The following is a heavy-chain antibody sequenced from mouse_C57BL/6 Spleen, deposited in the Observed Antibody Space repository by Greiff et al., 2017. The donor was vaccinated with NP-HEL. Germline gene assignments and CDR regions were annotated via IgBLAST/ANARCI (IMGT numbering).Heavy chain of an antibody. Sequence: EVKLVESGGGLVQSGRSLRLSCATSGFTFSDFYMEWVRQAPGKGLEWIAASRNKANDYTTEYSASVKGRFIVSRDTSQSILYLQMNALRAEDTAIYYCARGLYYSNYRSGDWYFDVWGTGTTVTVSS. V-gene: IGHV7-1*01. J-gene: IGHJ1*03. D-gene: IGHD2-5*01. CDR3: ARGLYYSNYRSGDWYFDV. CDR2: SRNKANDYTT. CDR1: GFTFSDFY.